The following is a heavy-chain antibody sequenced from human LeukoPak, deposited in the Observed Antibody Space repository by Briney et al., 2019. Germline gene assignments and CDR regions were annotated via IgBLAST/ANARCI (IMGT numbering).Heavy chain of an antibody. J-gene: IGHJ4*02. CDR1: GLTFSSYS. V-gene: IGHV3-48*01. D-gene: IGHD3-9*01. Sequence: GGSLRLSCAASGLTFSSYSMNWVRQAPGKGLEWVSYISSSSSTIYYADSVKGRFTISRDNAKNSLYLQMNSLRAEDTAVYYCAREYYDILTGQGGFDYWGQGTLVTVSP. CDR2: ISSSSSTI. CDR3: AREYYDILTGQGGFDY.